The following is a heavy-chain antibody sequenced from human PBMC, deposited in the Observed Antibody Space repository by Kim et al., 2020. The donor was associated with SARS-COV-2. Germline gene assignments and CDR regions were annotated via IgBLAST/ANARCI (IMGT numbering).Heavy chain of an antibody. V-gene: IGHV1-46*01. CDR3: ARDRGLAVSPSGGMDV. D-gene: IGHD6-19*01. J-gene: IGHJ6*02. CDR1: GYTFTSYY. Sequence: ASVKVSCKASGYTFTSYYMHWVRQAPGQGLEWMGIINPSGGSTSYAQKFQGRVTMTRDTSTSTVYMELSSLRSEDTAVYYCARDRGLAVSPSGGMDVWGQGTTVTVSS. CDR2: INPSGGST.